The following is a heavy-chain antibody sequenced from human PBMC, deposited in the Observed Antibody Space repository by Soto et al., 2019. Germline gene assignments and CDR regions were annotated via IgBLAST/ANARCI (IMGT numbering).Heavy chain of an antibody. V-gene: IGHV3-21*01. CDR2: ISSGSSYI. D-gene: IGHD1-26*01. Sequence: GGSLRLSCAASGFTFSTYNMNWVRQAPGKGLEWVSSISSGSSYIYYADSVKGRFTISRDNAKNSLYLQMNSLRAEDTAVYYCARVGTHYYYMDVWGKGTTVTVSS. CDR1: GFTFSTYN. CDR3: ARVGTHYYYMDV. J-gene: IGHJ6*03.